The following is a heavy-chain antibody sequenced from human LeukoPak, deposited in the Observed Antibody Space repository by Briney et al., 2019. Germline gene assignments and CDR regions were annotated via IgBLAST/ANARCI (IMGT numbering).Heavy chain of an antibody. Sequence: GGSLRLSCAASGFTFSDYYMTWIRQAPGKGLEWVSSISGSGTFTNYADSVKGRFTISRDNAKNSLSLQMNSLRAEDTAVYYCARDGIVGAAKDYWGQGTLVTVSS. CDR1: GFTFSDYY. D-gene: IGHD1-26*01. J-gene: IGHJ4*02. V-gene: IGHV3-11*05. CDR2: ISGSGTFT. CDR3: ARDGIVGAAKDY.